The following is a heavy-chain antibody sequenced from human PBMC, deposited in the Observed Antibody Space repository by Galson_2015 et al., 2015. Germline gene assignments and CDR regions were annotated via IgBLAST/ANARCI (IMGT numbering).Heavy chain of an antibody. V-gene: IGHV5-10-1*01. J-gene: IGHJ2*01. Sequence: QSGAEVKKPGVSLRISCKGSGYSFTSYWVSWVRQMPGKGMVWQGMIDPSDSYTTYSPSFQGHVTFSTDKSISTAYLQWSSLKASDTAMYYCARHPSSGWHWYLDLWGRGTLVTVSS. CDR3: ARHPSSGWHWYLDL. D-gene: IGHD6-19*01. CDR2: IDPSDSYT. CDR1: GYSFTSYW.